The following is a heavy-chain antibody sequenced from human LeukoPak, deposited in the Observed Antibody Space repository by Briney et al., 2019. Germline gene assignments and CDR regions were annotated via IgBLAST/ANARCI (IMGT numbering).Heavy chain of an antibody. Sequence: GSLRLSCAASGFTFSTYEMNWVRQAPGKGLEWVSYIRSSGSNEYYADSVKGRFTISRDNSKNTLYLQMNSLRVEDTALYYCANRNWLESWGQGTLVTVSS. CDR2: IRSSGSNE. CDR1: GFTFSTYE. D-gene: IGHD1-14*01. V-gene: IGHV3-48*03. CDR3: ANRNWLES. J-gene: IGHJ5*01.